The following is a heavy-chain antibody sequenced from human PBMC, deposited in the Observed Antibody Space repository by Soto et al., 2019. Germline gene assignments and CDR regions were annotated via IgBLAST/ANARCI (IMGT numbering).Heavy chain of an antibody. CDR3: ARSYSSGWYGVGYNSGSYYGMDV. V-gene: IGHV4-59*08. D-gene: IGHD6-19*01. CDR1: GGSISSYY. CDR2: IYYSGST. J-gene: IGHJ6*02. Sequence: SETLSLTCTVSGGSISSYYWSWIRQPPGKGLEWIGYIYYSGSTNYNPSLKSRVTISVDTSKNQFSLKLSSVTAADTAVYYCARSYSSGWYGVGYNSGSYYGMDVWGQGTTVTVSS.